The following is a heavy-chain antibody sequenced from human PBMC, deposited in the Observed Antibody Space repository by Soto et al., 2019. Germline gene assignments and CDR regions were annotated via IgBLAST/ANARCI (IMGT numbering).Heavy chain of an antibody. CDR2: INNGGDT. J-gene: IGHJ3*01. CDR3: AKEGKEAAFDL. CDR1: GFTFSNYA. V-gene: IGHV3-23*01. Sequence: EVQLLESGGGLVQPGGSLRLSCAASGFTFSNYAMSWVRQAPGKGLEWVSAINNGGDTYYADSVKGRFTISRDNSKNMLSLQMPSLRAEDTAVYYCAKEGKEAAFDLWGQGTMVTVSS.